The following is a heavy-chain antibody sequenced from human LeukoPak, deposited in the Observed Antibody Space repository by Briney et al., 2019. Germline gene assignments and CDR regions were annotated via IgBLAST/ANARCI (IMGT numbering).Heavy chain of an antibody. CDR1: GFTFSSYA. CDR3: ARAYYYDSSGYSYDY. Sequence: TGGSLRLSCAASGFTFSSYAMHWVRQAPGKGLEWVAVISYDGSNKYYADSVKGRFTISRDNSKNTLYLQMSSLRAEDTAVYYCARAYYYDSSGYSYDYWGQGTLVTVSS. CDR2: ISYDGSNK. J-gene: IGHJ4*02. D-gene: IGHD3-22*01. V-gene: IGHV3-30-3*01.